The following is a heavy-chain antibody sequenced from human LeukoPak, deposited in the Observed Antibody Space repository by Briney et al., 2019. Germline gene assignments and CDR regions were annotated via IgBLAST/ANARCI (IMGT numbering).Heavy chain of an antibody. J-gene: IGHJ5*02. CDR1: GFSFSSYA. D-gene: IGHD1/OR15-1a*01. CDR2: ISGSGGST. Sequence: GGSLRLSCAASGFSFSSYATSWVRQAPGKGLEWVSAISGSGGSTYYADSVKGRFTVSRDNAKNSLYLHMNSLRAEDTAVYYCASMINSGEQVADWFDPWGQGTLVTVSS. V-gene: IGHV3-23*01. CDR3: ASMINSGEQVADWFDP.